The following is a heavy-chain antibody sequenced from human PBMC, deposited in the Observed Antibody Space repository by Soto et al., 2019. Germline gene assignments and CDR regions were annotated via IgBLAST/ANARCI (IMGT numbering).Heavy chain of an antibody. CDR1: GFTFSSYS. CDR3: ARKSLTRNMDY. J-gene: IGHJ4*02. CDR2: ISSSSSYI. Sequence: GGSLRLSCAASGFTFSSYSMNWVRQAPGKGLEWVSSISSSSSYIYYADSVKGRFTISRDNAKNSPYLQMNSLRAEDTAVYYCARKSLTRNMDYWGQGTLVTVSS. V-gene: IGHV3-21*01.